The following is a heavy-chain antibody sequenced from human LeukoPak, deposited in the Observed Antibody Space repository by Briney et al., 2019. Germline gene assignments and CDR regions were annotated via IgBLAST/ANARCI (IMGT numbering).Heavy chain of an antibody. CDR1: GFTFSSYA. D-gene: IGHD5-12*01. CDR2: IKNDGSEK. Sequence: GGSLRLSCAASGFTFSSYAMSWVRQAPGKGLEWVSNIKNDGSEKNYADSVKGRFTISRDNAENSLFLQMNSLRVEDTAIYYCTRDSGLTGYDLMDYWGQGTLVTVSS. J-gene: IGHJ4*02. V-gene: IGHV3-7*01. CDR3: TRDSGLTGYDLMDY.